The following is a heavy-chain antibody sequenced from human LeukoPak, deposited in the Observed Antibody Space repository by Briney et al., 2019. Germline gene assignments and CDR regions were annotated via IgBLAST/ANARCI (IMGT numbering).Heavy chain of an antibody. Sequence: GGSLRLSCAASGFTVSSNYMNWVRQAPGKGLEWVSVIYSGGRTYYVDSVRGRFTISRDNSKNTLYLQMNSLRAEDTAVYYCGSTSLLGSGFFDYWGQGTLVTVSS. CDR3: GSTSLLGSGFFDY. CDR1: GFTVSSNY. D-gene: IGHD3-10*02. J-gene: IGHJ4*02. V-gene: IGHV3-66*01. CDR2: IYSGGRT.